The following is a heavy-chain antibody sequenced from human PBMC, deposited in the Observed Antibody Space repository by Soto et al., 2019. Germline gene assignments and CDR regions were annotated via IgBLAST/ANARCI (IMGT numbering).Heavy chain of an antibody. Sequence: QVHLQESGPRLVKASGTLSLTCGVSGASIGSSSAWWTWVRQSPAKGLEWIGEIFHSGPTNVNPSLQTRVTISVDKSNNRLSLILNSVTAADTATYFCARARFFASGKRDYYLGLDVWGQGIAVAVSS. CDR1: GASIGSSSAW. CDR3: ARARFFASGKRDYYLGLDV. J-gene: IGHJ6*02. V-gene: IGHV4-4*02. D-gene: IGHD3-22*01. CDR2: IFHSGPT.